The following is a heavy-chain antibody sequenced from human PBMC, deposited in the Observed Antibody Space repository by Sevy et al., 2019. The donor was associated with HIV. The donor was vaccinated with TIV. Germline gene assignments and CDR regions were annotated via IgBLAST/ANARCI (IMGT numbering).Heavy chain of an antibody. CDR1: GFNFNIYS. CDR3: AREGCTRPHDH. J-gene: IGHJ4*02. D-gene: IGHD2-8*01. V-gene: IGHV3-23*01. Sequence: GGSLRLSCVASGFNFNIYSMSWVRQAPGKGLEWVSTLSFGCGRINHADSVKGRFTMSGDDSKKTVYLEMNSLRAEDTAVYYGAREGCTRPHDHWGQGTLVTVSS. CDR2: LSFGCGRI.